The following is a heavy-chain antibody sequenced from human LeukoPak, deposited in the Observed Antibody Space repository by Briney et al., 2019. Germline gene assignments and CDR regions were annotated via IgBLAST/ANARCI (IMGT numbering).Heavy chain of an antibody. CDR3: ASLVVAASSYYYGMDV. D-gene: IGHD2-15*01. CDR2: IYYSGST. V-gene: IGHV4-61*01. J-gene: IGHJ6*04. Sequence: AETLSLTCTVSGGSVSSGSYYWSWIPPPPGKELEGFGYIYYSGSTNYNPSLKSRVTILVDTAKNRFSLNLISVTAADTAVYSCASLVVAASSYYYGMDVWGKGTMVTVSS. CDR1: GGSVSSGSYY.